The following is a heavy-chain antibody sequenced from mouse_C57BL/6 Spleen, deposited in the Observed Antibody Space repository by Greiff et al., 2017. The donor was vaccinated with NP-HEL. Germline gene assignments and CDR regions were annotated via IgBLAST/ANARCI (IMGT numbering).Heavy chain of an antibody. CDR1: GYTFTSYW. D-gene: IGHD1-1*01. Sequence: QVQLQQSGAELVKPGASVKMSCKASGYTFTSYWITWVKQRPGQGLEWIGDIYPGSGSTNYNEKFKSKATLTVDTSSSTAYMQLSSLTSEDSAVYYCARGLTTVEEFAYWGQGTLVTVSA. V-gene: IGHV1-55*01. CDR2: IYPGSGST. J-gene: IGHJ3*01. CDR3: ARGLTTVEEFAY.